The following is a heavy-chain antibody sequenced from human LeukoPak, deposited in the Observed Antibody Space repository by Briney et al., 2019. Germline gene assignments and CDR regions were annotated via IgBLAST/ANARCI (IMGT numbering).Heavy chain of an antibody. V-gene: IGHV3-48*01. CDR2: ISSSSSTI. CDR1: GFTFSSYS. Sequence: GGSLRLSCAASGFTFSSYSLNWVRQAPGKGLEWVSYISSSSSTIYYADSVKGRFTISRDNAKNTLYLQMNSLRAEDTAVYYCAKDGNYDFWIGYWDYWGQGTLVTVSS. J-gene: IGHJ4*02. CDR3: AKDGNYDFWIGYWDY. D-gene: IGHD3-3*01.